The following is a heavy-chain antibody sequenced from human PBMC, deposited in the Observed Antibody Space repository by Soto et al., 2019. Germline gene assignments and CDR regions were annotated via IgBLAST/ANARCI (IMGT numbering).Heavy chain of an antibody. Sequence: SETPSLTCAVYGGSFSGYYWSWVRQPPGKGLEWIGEIYHSGGTSSNPSLKSRVTMSVDKSKNQFSLRLSSVTAADTALYYCARVSKDGSGYYYGAFDIWGQGTMVTVSS. J-gene: IGHJ3*02. CDR1: GGSFSGYY. D-gene: IGHD3-22*01. CDR2: IYHSGGT. V-gene: IGHV4-34*10. CDR3: ARVSKDGSGYYYGAFDI.